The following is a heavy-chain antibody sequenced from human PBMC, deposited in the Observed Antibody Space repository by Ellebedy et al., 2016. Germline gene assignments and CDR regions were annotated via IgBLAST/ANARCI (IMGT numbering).Heavy chain of an antibody. CDR1: GFIFNNYP. CDR3: ARDMIRGSPDYLDY. D-gene: IGHD3-16*01. V-gene: IGHV3-30*04. CDR2: ISYGGKTK. J-gene: IGHJ4*02. Sequence: GGSLRLXXAASGFIFNNYPLHWVRQAPGKGLEWVAVISYGGKTKYHADSVKGRFTISRDDSQNTLYLQMNSLRIEDTAIYYCARDMIRGSPDYLDYWGQGTLVTVSS.